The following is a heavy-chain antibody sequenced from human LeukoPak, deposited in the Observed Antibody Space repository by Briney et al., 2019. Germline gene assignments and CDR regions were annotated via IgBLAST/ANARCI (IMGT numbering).Heavy chain of an antibody. Sequence: PGGSLRLSCAASGFTFSSYGMHWVRQAPGKGLEWVAFIRYDGSNKYYADSVKGRFTISRDNSKNTLYLQMNSLRAEDTAVYYCPKSINYYGSGSYYNTDYYYYGMDVWGQGTTVTVSS. CDR1: GFTFSSYG. CDR2: IRYDGSNK. CDR3: PKSINYYGSGSYYNTDYYYYGMDV. V-gene: IGHV3-30*02. D-gene: IGHD3-10*01. J-gene: IGHJ6*02.